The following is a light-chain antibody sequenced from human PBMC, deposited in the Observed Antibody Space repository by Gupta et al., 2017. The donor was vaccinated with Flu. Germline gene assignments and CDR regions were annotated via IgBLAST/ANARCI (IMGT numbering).Light chain of an antibody. CDR3: HSSDSSIRGSKV. CDR1: SSNIGAGYD. J-gene: IGLJ3*02. V-gene: IGLV1-40*01. Sequence: QSVLTQPPSVSGAPGQRVTISCTGSSSNIGAGYDVHWYQQLPGKAPQLLISGNSNRPSGVHDRFAGDTACTYAYLEINGRQDEDEAEDYCHSSDSSIRGSKVVGGGTKVTVL. CDR2: GNS.